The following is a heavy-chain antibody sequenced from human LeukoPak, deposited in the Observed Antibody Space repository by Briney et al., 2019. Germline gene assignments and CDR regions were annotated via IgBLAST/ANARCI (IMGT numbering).Heavy chain of an antibody. V-gene: IGHV4-34*01. CDR2: INHSGST. Sequence: PSETLSLTCAVYGGSFSGYYWSWIRQPPGKGLEWIGEINHSGSTNYNPSLKSRVTISVDTSKNQFSLKLSSVTAADTAVYYCARGQTISTEMATIYCFDYWGQGTLVTVSS. J-gene: IGHJ4*02. CDR1: GGSFSGYY. CDR3: ARGQTISTEMATIYCFDY. D-gene: IGHD5-24*01.